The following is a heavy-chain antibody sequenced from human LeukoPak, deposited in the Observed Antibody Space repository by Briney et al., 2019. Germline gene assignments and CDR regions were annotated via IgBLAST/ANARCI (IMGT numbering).Heavy chain of an antibody. D-gene: IGHD6-6*01. Sequence: GGSLRLSCAGSGFTFNNYWISWVRQAPGKGLEWVANIKQDGSEKYYVGSVKGRFTISRDNAKNSLYLQMNSLRAEDTAVYYCARGPSTAATEYFQHWGQGTLVTVSS. CDR1: GFTFNNYW. J-gene: IGHJ1*01. CDR2: IKQDGSEK. CDR3: ARGPSTAATEYFQH. V-gene: IGHV3-7*01.